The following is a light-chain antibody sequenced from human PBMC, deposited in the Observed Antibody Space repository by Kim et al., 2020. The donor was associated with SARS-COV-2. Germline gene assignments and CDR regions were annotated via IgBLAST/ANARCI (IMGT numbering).Light chain of an antibody. J-gene: IGKJ4*01. V-gene: IGKV1D-12*01. CDR2: VAS. CDR3: QQAQSYPLT. Sequence: ASVGDRVTMNCRASQGISSWLAWYQQKPGKAPKLLIYVASSVQSGVPSRFGGSGSGTDFTLTINSLETEDSATYYCQQAQSYPLTFGGGTKVDIK. CDR1: QGISSW.